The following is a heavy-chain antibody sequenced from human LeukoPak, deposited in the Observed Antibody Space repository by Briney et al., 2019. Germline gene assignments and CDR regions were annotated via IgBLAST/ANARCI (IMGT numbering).Heavy chain of an antibody. Sequence: SETPSLTCAVSGGSISSNNWWGWVRQPPGKGLEWIGEIYHSGSPNYNPSLKSRVTISVDKSRNHFSLNLSSVTAADTAVYYCARVNINNWHSCDYWGQGTLVTVSS. CDR3: ARVNINNWHSCDY. CDR2: IYHSGSP. CDR1: GGSISSNNW. J-gene: IGHJ4*02. D-gene: IGHD1-1*01. V-gene: IGHV4-4*02.